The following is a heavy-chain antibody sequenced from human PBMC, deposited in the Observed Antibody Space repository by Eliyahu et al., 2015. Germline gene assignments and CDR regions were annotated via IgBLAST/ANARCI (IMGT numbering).Heavy chain of an antibody. CDR3: VRESGPFDWFFDL. Sequence: QVQLVEXGGALINPGGSLRLSCERLGSTXSEHHLAWIRQAPGRGLEWISYIASSGLTFYYADSVKGRFTISKDDATKIVYLQMSGLKVEDTALYYCVRESGPFDWFFDLWGRGTLVTVSS. CDR1: GSTXSEHH. J-gene: IGHJ2*01. CDR2: IASSGLTF. V-gene: IGHV3-11*01. D-gene: IGHD2-8*02.